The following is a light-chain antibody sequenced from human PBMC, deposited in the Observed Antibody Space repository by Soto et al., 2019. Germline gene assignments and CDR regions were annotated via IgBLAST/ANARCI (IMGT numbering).Light chain of an antibody. CDR2: GAS. CDR3: QQFGSSPRT. Sequence: EIVLTQSPGTLSLSPGERATLSCRASQSVSSSYLAWYQQKPGQAPRLLIYGASSSATGIPYRFSGSGSGTDFTLTISRLEPEDFAVYYCQQFGSSPRTFGQGTKVDIK. CDR1: QSVSSSY. V-gene: IGKV3-20*01. J-gene: IGKJ1*01.